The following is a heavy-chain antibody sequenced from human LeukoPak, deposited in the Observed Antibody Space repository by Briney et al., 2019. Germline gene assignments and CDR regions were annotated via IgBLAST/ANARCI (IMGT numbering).Heavy chain of an antibody. Sequence: GASVKVSCKASGYTFTSYYMHWVRQAPGQGLEWMGIINPSGGSTSYAQKFQGRVTITTDESTSTAYMELSSLRSEDTAVYYCASLDTAMPLDAFDIWGQGTMVTVSS. J-gene: IGHJ3*02. CDR2: INPSGGST. V-gene: IGHV1-46*01. CDR1: GYTFTSYY. D-gene: IGHD5-18*01. CDR3: ASLDTAMPLDAFDI.